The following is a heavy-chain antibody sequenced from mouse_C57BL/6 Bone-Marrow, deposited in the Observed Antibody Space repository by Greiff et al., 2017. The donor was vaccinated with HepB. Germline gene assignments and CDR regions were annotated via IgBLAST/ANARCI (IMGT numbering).Heavy chain of an antibody. J-gene: IGHJ3*01. CDR2: IHPSSGST. D-gene: IGHD1-1*01. Sequence: QVQLQQSGAELVKPGASVKLSCKASGYTFTSYWMHWVKQRPGQGLEWIGMIHPSSGSTNYNEKFKSKATLTVDKSSSTAYMQLSSLTSEDSAVYYGASYYGSNYQAGFAYWGQGTRVTVSA. CDR3: ASYYGSNYQAGFAY. CDR1: GYTFTSYW. V-gene: IGHV1-64*01.